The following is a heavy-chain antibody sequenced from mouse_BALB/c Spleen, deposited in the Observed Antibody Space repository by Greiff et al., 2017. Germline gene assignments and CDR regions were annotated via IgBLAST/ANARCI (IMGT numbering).Heavy chain of an antibody. D-gene: IGHD1-1*01. CDR1: GFTFSSYA. Sequence: EVKLVESGGGLVKPGGSLKLSCAASGFTFSSYAMSWVRQTPEKRLEWVATISSGCSYTYSPDSVKGRFTISRDNAKNTLYLQMSSLRSEDTAMYYCAREGHGSRRGYWGQGTTLTVSS. CDR3: AREGHGSRRGY. J-gene: IGHJ2*01. CDR2: ISSGCSYT. V-gene: IGHV5-9-3*01.